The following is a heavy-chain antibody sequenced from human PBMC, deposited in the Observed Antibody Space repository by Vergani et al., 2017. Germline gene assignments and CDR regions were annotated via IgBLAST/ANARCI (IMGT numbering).Heavy chain of an antibody. D-gene: IGHD2-2*02. CDR1: GFTFNNYG. V-gene: IGHV3-30*18. J-gene: IGHJ6*03. Sequence: QVQLVESGGGVVQPGRSLRLSCAASGFTFNNYGIHWVRQAPGKGLEWVAVISYDGSNKYYADSVKGRFTISRDNSKNTLFVQMNSLRAEDTAVYYCAKDRAEYRETYYYYHMDVWGKGTTVTVSS. CDR2: ISYDGSNK. CDR3: AKDRAEYRETYYYYHMDV.